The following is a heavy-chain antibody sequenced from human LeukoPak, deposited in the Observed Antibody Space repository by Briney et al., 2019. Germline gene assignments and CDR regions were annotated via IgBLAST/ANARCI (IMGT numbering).Heavy chain of an antibody. Sequence: PGGSLRLSCAASGFTFSSYGMHWVRQAPGKGLEWVAVISYDGSNKYYADSVKGRFTISRDNSKNTLYLQMNSLRAEDTAVYYCAKDRGRYCSGGSCYEGGDYWGQGTLVTVSS. D-gene: IGHD2-15*01. J-gene: IGHJ4*02. V-gene: IGHV3-30*18. CDR1: GFTFSSYG. CDR3: AKDRGRYCSGGSCYEGGDY. CDR2: ISYDGSNK.